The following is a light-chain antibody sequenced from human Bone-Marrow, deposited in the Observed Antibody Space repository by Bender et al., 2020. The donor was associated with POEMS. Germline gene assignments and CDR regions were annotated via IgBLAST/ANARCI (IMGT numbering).Light chain of an antibody. CDR1: SSNIGAHA. V-gene: IGLV1-47*01. Sequence: QSVLTQPPSASGTPGQRVTISCSGGSSNIGAHAVNWYQPLPGTAPKLLIYRNNQRPAGVPDRFSGSKSGTSASLAISGLRSEDEADYYCATWGDTLSGWVFGGGTKLTVL. CDR2: RNN. J-gene: IGLJ3*02. CDR3: ATWGDTLSGWV.